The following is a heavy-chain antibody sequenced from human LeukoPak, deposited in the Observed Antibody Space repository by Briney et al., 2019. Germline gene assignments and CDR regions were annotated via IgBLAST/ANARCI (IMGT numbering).Heavy chain of an antibody. CDR1: GFTFSDAY. J-gene: IGHJ1*01. V-gene: IGHV3-72*01. CDR3: TRVGHGEYFHP. Sequence: GGSLRLSCAASGFTFSDAYMDWVRQAPGKGLERVGRVRNKPNGYTTDYAASVKGRFTISRDDSENSMYLQMNNLKTDDTAVNYDTRVGHGEYFHPWGPSAL. CDR2: VRNKPNGYTT.